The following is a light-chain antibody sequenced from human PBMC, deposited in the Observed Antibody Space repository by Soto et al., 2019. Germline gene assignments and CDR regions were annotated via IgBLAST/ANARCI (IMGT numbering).Light chain of an antibody. CDR3: SSYAGSNNLGV. Sequence: QSALTQPRSASGSPGQSVTISCTGTSSDVGGYNYVSWYQQHPGKAPKLMIYEVSKRPSGVPDRFSGSKSGNTASLTVSGLQAEDEADYYCSSYAGSNNLGVFGTGTKVTVL. CDR1: SSDVGGYNY. J-gene: IGLJ1*01. V-gene: IGLV2-8*01. CDR2: EVS.